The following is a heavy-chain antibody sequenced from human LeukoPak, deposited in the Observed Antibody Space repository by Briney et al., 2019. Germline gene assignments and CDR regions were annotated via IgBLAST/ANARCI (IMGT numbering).Heavy chain of an antibody. D-gene: IGHD3-10*01. Sequence: ASVKVSCKASGYIFTSYYMHWVRQAPGQGLEWMGIINPSGGSTSYAQKFQGRVTMTRDTSTSTVYMELSSLRSEDTAVYYCARDDMVRGVITWYFDLWGRGTLVTVSS. V-gene: IGHV1-46*01. CDR3: ARDDMVRGVITWYFDL. CDR1: GYIFTSYY. CDR2: INPSGGST. J-gene: IGHJ2*01.